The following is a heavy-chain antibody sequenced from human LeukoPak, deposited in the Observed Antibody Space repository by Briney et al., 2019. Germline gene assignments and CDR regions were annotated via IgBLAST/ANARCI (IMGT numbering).Heavy chain of an antibody. CDR1: GFTFDDYA. Sequence: GGSLRLSCAASGFTFDDYAMHWVRQAPGKGLEWVSLISWDGGSTYYADSVKGRFTISRDNSKNSLYLRMNSLRAEDTALYYCAKDGGLRSYYYYYMDVWGKGTTVTVSS. V-gene: IGHV3-43D*03. CDR2: ISWDGGST. J-gene: IGHJ6*03. CDR3: AKDGGLRSYYYYYMDV. D-gene: IGHD3-16*01.